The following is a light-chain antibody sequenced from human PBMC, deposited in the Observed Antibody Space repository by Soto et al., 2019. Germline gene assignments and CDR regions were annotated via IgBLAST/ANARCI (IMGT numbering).Light chain of an antibody. Sequence: GDRVPIIWRASQTISSWLAWYQQKPGKAPTLLIYDASTLERGVPSRFSGTGSGTEFTLSIDSLQPDDFATYYCQQYHTSSITFGQGTRLEIK. CDR2: DAS. J-gene: IGKJ5*01. V-gene: IGKV1-5*02. CDR1: QTISSW. CDR3: QQYHTSSIT.